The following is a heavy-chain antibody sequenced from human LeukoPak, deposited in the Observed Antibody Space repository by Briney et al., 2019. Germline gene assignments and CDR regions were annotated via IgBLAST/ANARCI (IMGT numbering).Heavy chain of an antibody. J-gene: IGHJ3*02. CDR1: GFTSSIYP. V-gene: IGHV3-30*04. CDR3: ASENDAFDI. Sequence: GGSLRLSCAASGFTSSIYPMHWVRQAPGKGLEWVAVIAYDGSYKYYADSVKGRFTISRDNSKSTLYLLMNSLRAEDTAVYYCASENDAFDIWGPGTVVTVSS. CDR2: IAYDGSYK.